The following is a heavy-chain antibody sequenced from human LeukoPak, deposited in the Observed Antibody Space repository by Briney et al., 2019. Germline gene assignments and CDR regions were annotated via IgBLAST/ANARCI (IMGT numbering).Heavy chain of an antibody. CDR2: IHYSGST. D-gene: IGHD3-22*01. V-gene: IGHV4-59*01. CDR1: GGSISRYY. J-gene: IGHJ4*02. CDR3: ARWGYFDSSAYFVVDY. Sequence: SETLSLTCAVSGGSISRYYWNWIRQPPGERLEWIGWIHYSGSTAYNPSLESRVTMSVDTSKNHISLKMTSVTAADTATYYCARWGYFDSSAYFVVDYWGQGVPVTVSS.